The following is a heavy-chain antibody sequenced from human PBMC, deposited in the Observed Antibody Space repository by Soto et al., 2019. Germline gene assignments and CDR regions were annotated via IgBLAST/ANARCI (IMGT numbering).Heavy chain of an antibody. D-gene: IGHD1-20*01. CDR1: GDSVSSSSAA. J-gene: IGHJ6*02. CDR3: ARDNLNRNYYYSCGMDV. CDR2: TYYRSKWYN. V-gene: IGHV6-1*01. Sequence: SQTLSLTCAISGDSVSSSSAAWNWIRQSPSRGLEWLGRTYYRSKWYNDYAVSVKSRITINPDTSKNQFSLQLNSVTPEDTAVYYCARDNLNRNYYYSCGMDVWCQGTSVTVSS.